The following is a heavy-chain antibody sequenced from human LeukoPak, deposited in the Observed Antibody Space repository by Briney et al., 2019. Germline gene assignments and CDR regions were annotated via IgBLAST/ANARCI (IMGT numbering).Heavy chain of an antibody. V-gene: IGHV4-39*02. D-gene: IGHD5-18*01. J-gene: IGHJ5*02. CDR1: GGSISSSTYY. CDR2: IYYSGST. CDR3: AKYSYGYPNWFDP. Sequence: KPSETLSLTCTVSGGSISSSTYYWGWIRQPPGKGLEWIASIYYSGSTYYNPSLKSRVTISVDTSKNHFSLKLSSVTAADTAVYYCAKYSYGYPNWFDPWGQGTLVTVSS.